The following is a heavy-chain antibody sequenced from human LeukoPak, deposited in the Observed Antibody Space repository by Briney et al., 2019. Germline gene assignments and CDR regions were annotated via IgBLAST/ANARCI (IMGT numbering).Heavy chain of an antibody. CDR2: IYSGGST. Sequence: GGSLRLSCAASGFTVSSNYMSWVRQAPGKGLEWVSVIYSGGSTYYADSVKGRFTISRDNSKNTLYLQMSSLKTEDTAVYYCTRVIGVFADSSGYWSGYFDPWGQGTLVTVSS. D-gene: IGHD3-22*01. CDR1: GFTVSSNY. V-gene: IGHV3-66*01. CDR3: TRVIGVFADSSGYWSGYFDP. J-gene: IGHJ5*02.